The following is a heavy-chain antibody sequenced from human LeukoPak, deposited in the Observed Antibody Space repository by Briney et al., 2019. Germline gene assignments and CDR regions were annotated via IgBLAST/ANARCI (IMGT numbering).Heavy chain of an antibody. J-gene: IGHJ5*02. CDR3: ASLGTLRS. V-gene: IGHV4-39*01. D-gene: IGHD7-27*01. CDR1: GGSVTSDSYS. Sequence: SETLSLTCTVSGGSVTSDSYSWGWIRQPPGKGLEWIGSISYSGTNYNNPSLKSRVSISIDTSKNQFSVKLTSVSAADTAMYYCASLGTLRSWGQGTLVTVSS. CDR2: ISYSGTN.